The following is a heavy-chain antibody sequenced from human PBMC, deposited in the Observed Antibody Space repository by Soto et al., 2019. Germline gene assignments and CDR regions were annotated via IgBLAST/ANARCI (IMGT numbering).Heavy chain of an antibody. CDR1: GFTFSSYG. CDR3: AKACHYFQYYSGMDV. D-gene: IGHD3-10*01. CDR2: ISYDGSNK. J-gene: IGHJ6*02. V-gene: IGHV3-30*18. Sequence: QVQLVESGGGVVQPGRSLRLSCAASGFTFSSYGMHWVRQAPGKGLEWVVVISYDGSNKYYADSVKGRFTISRDNSKNTLYLPMNSLRAEDTAVYYCAKACHYFQYYSGMDVWGQGTTVTVSS.